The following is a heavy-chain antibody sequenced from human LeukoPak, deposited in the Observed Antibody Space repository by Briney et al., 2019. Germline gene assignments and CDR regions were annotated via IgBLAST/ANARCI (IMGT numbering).Heavy chain of an antibody. D-gene: IGHD1-7*01. CDR3: AKYERNNWNYPPDY. J-gene: IGHJ4*02. V-gene: IGHV3-23*01. CDR1: GFTFANYV. Sequence: GESLRLSCAASGFTFANYVMSWVRQAPGKGLEWVSAIGGSGSYRYYADSVRGRFTISRDNSKNTMDLQMNSLRVEDTAVYFCAKYERNNWNYPPDYWGQGTLVTVSS. CDR2: IGGSGSYR.